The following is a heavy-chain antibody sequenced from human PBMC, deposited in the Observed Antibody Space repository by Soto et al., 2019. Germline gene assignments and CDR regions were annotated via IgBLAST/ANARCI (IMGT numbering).Heavy chain of an antibody. D-gene: IGHD6-6*01. V-gene: IGHV4-59*01. CDR3: TRQLGREPGPWYYGMDV. Sequence: SETLSLTCTVSGGSISGYYWSWIRQPPGKGLEWIGYMYNTGSTVYNPSFKSRVTISVDTSKSQFSLRLNSVTAADTAVYYCTRQLGREPGPWYYGMDVWGQGTTVTVSS. CDR1: GGSISGYY. J-gene: IGHJ6*02. CDR2: MYNTGST.